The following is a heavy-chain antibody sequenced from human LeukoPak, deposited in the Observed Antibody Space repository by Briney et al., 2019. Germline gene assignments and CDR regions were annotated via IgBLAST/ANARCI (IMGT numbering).Heavy chain of an antibody. CDR1: GFAFNTYS. Sequence: GGSLKLSCAASGFAFNTYSLNWVRQAPGKGLEWVSSISSSSYIYYSDSVKGRFTISRDNAKNSLYLQMNSLRAEDTAVYHCTRDGISLVFDHWGQGALVTVSS. V-gene: IGHV3-21*04. D-gene: IGHD2/OR15-2a*01. CDR2: ISSSSYI. J-gene: IGHJ4*02. CDR3: TRDGISLVFDH.